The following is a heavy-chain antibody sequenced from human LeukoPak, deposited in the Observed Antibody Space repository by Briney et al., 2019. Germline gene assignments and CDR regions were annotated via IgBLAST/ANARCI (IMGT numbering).Heavy chain of an antibody. CDR2: ISWNGGST. CDR3: AKAQNWAFDY. V-gene: IGHV3-43D*04. Sequence: GGSLRLSCAASGFTFNDYAMHWVRQAPAKGREWVSLISWNGGSTYYADSVKGRFINSRDNNKNSLYLQMNSLRAEDTAFYYCAKAQNWAFDYWGQGTLVTVSS. CDR1: GFTFNDYA. J-gene: IGHJ4*02. D-gene: IGHD7-27*01.